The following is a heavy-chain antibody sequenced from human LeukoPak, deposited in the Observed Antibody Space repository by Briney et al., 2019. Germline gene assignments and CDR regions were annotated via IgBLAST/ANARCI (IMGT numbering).Heavy chain of an antibody. CDR1: GFTFSSYE. D-gene: IGHD1-14*01. CDR3: ATLPLPGLAY. J-gene: IGHJ4*02. Sequence: GGSLRLSCAAFGFTFSSYEMNWVRQAPGKGLEWVSYISRSGSTIYYADSVKGRFTISRDNAKNSLYLLMSSLRAEDTAVYYCATLPLPGLAYWGQGTLVTVSS. V-gene: IGHV3-48*03. CDR2: ISRSGSTI.